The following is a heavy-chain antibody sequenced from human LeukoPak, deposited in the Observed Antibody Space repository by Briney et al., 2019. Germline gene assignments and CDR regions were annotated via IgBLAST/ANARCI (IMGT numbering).Heavy chain of an antibody. Sequence: PGGSLRLSCAASGFTFKTHAMSWFRQAPGKGLEWVSRIDDSGVIRSYADSVKGRFTISRDNSKMTLTLQMNSLRAEDTAVYYCAKRLKRNYYYHYAMDVWGQGTTVTVSS. CDR3: AKRLKRNYYYHYAMDV. CDR1: GFTFKTHA. V-gene: IGHV3-23*01. J-gene: IGHJ6*02. D-gene: IGHD3-22*01. CDR2: IDDSGVIR.